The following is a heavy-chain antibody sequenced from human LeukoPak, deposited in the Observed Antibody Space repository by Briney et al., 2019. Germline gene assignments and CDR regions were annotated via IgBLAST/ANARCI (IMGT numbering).Heavy chain of an antibody. CDR1: GGSISNHY. CDR2: VHYSRGT. D-gene: IGHD5-12*01. CDR3: ASGQGWLTDH. Sequence: SETLSLTCTVSGGSISNHYCNWIRQSPGKELEWIGYVHYSRGTNYNPSLKSRVAISLDTSKNQFFLQLSSVTAADTAVYHCASGQGWLTDHWGRGTLVAVSS. V-gene: IGHV4-59*11. J-gene: IGHJ5*02.